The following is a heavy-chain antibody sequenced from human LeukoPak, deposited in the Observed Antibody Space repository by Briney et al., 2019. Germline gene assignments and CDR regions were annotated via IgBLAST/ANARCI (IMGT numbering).Heavy chain of an antibody. CDR3: ARDRSRFYY. CDR2: IKEDGNEK. D-gene: IGHD2-2*01. V-gene: IGHV3-7*01. CDR1: GLTFSNYW. J-gene: IGHJ4*02. Sequence: PGGSLRLSCAASGLTFSNYWMSWVRQAPGKGLEWVDNIKEDGNEKYYVDSVKGRFTISRDNAKKSLYLQMNSLRAEDTAVYYCARDRSRFYYWGQGTPVTVSS.